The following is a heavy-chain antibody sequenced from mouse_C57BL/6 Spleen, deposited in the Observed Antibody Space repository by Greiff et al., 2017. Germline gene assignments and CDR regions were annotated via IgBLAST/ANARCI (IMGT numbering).Heavy chain of an antibody. Sequence: VQLQQPGAELVKPGASVKLSCKASGYTFTSYWMQWVKQRPGQGLEWIGEIDPSDSYTNYNQKFKGKATLTVDQSSSTAYMQLSSLTSEDSAVKYGARGSSGSCDYWGQGTTLTVSS. CDR2: IDPSDSYT. CDR3: ARGSSGSCDY. D-gene: IGHD3-1*01. CDR1: GYTFTSYW. V-gene: IGHV1-50*01. J-gene: IGHJ2*01.